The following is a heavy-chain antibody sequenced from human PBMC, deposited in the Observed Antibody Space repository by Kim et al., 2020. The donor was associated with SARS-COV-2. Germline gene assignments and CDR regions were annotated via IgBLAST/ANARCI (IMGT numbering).Heavy chain of an antibody. CDR1: GGSFSGYY. Sequence: SETLSLTCAVYGGSFSGYYWSWISQPPGKGLEWIGEINHSRSTNCNPSLKSRVTISVDTSKNQFSLKLSSVTAADTAGYYCARHSRYRRGFPFDYWGQGTLVTVSS. CDR3: ARHSRYRRGFPFDY. CDR2: INHSRST. J-gene: IGHJ4*02. D-gene: IGHD3-16*02. V-gene: IGHV4-34*01.